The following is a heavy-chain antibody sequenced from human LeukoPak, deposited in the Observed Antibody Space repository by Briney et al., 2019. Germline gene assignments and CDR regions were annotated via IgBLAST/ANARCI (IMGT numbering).Heavy chain of an antibody. CDR2: IYYSGST. J-gene: IGHJ5*02. Sequence: CXVSGGSIRSSSYYWGWIRQPPGKGLEWIGSIYYSGSTYYNPSLKSRVTISVDTSKNNFSLKVRSVTAAGEAVYXCXXXXXXXXXXVXXVTXWDNWFDPWGQGTLVTVSS. CDR3: XXXXXXXXXXVXXVTXWDNWFDP. D-gene: IGHD1-26*01. V-gene: IGHV4-39*02. CDR1: GGSIRSSSYY.